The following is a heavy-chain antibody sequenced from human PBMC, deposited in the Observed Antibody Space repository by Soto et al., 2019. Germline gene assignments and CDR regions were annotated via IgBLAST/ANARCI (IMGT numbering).Heavy chain of an antibody. Sequence: GGSLRLSCAASGFTFRSYWMSWVRQAPGKGLEWVANIKQDGREQYYVDSVKGRFTISRDNAKNSLYLQMNSLRVEDTAVYYCAREPESIENWGQGTLVTVSS. CDR1: GFTFRSYW. J-gene: IGHJ4*02. V-gene: IGHV3-7*01. CDR2: IKQDGREQ. CDR3: AREPESIEN.